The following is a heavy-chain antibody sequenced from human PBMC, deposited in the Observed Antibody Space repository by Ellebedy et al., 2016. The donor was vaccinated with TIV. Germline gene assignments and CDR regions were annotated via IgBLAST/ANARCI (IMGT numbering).Heavy chain of an antibody. V-gene: IGHV4-59*01. CDR3: ASGRWLPLPGS. CDR1: GGSISGFY. CDR2: IHYTGST. D-gene: IGHD5-24*01. J-gene: IGHJ5*02. Sequence: MPGGSLRLSCTVSGGSISGFYWSWIRQPPGKGLEWIGYIHYTGSTNYNPSLKSRVTISVDTSKNQFSLKLSSVTAADTAVYYCASGRWLPLPGSWGQGTLVTVSS.